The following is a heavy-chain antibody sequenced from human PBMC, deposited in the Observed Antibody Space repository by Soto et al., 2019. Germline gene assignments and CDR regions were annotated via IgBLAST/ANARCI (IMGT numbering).Heavy chain of an antibody. V-gene: IGHV3-30-3*01. CDR1: GFDIINYA. CDR3: ARDVRGVYADFGE. Sequence: SQRLPCAAAGFDIINYAMHRVRQAPGKGLEWVAVISYDGSNKYYADSVKGRFTISRDNSKNTLYLQMNSLRAEDTAVYYCARDVRGVYADFGEWGQGTLVTVSS. CDR2: ISYDGSNK. J-gene: IGHJ4*02. D-gene: IGHD3-10*02.